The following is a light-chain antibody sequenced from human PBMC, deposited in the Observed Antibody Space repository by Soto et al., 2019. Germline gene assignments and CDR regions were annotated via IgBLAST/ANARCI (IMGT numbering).Light chain of an antibody. V-gene: IGLV2-11*01. CDR3: CSYAGSYSI. CDR2: DVN. CDR1: TSDVGAYHY. J-gene: IGLJ2*01. Sequence: QSALTQPRSVSGSPGQSVTISCTGTTSDVGAYHYVSWYQQQHPGKAPKLIIYDVNKRPSGVPYRFFGSKSGNTASLTISGLQAEDEADYYCCSYAGSYSIFGGGTKLTVL.